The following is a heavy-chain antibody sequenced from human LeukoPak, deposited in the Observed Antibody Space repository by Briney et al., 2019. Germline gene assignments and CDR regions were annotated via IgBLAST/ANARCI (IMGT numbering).Heavy chain of an antibody. D-gene: IGHD2-15*01. J-gene: IGHJ4*02. CDR3: ARDQWGGGSC. Sequence: SETLSLTCAVYGGSFSGYYWSWIRQPPGKGLEWIGEINHSGSTNYNPSLKSRVTISVDTSKNQFSLKLSSVTAADTAVYYCARDQWGGGSCWGQGTLVTVSS. CDR2: INHSGST. V-gene: IGHV4-34*01. CDR1: GGSFSGYY.